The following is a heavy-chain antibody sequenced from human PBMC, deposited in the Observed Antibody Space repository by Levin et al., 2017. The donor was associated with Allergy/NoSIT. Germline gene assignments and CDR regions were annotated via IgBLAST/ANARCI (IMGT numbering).Heavy chain of an antibody. J-gene: IGHJ4*02. V-gene: IGHV4-59*01. CDR1: GGSISPNY. CDR3: AHLQYSSGWYVEY. Sequence: SETLSLTCTVSGGSISPNYWSWIRQPPGKGLEWIGYIFSSGSTNYSPSLESRVTISVDTSKNQFSLKLSSVTAADTAIYYCAHLQYSSGWYVEYWGQGTLVTVSS. CDR2: IFSSGST. D-gene: IGHD6-19*01.